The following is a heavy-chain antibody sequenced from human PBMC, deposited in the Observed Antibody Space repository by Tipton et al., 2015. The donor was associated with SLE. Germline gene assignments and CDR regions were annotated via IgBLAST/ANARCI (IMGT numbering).Heavy chain of an antibody. CDR1: GFSISSGYY. CDR3: ARLGYAFWSRYADS. D-gene: IGHD3-3*01. V-gene: IGHV4-38-2*02. CDR2: ISYTGST. Sequence: TLSLTCTVSGFSISSGYYWGWIRQSPGKGLEWIGSISYTGSTFYSPSLKSRVTISLDTSNNQFSLKLTSVTATDTAVYYCARLGYAFWSRYADSWGQGTLVTVSS. J-gene: IGHJ4*02.